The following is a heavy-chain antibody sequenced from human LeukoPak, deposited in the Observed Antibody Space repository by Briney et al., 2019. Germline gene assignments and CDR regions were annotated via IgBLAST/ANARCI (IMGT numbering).Heavy chain of an antibody. CDR2: IYYSGST. D-gene: IGHD2-15*01. Sequence: SETLSLTCTVSGGSISSYYWRWIRQPPGKGLEWSGYIYYSGSTNYNPSLKSRVTISVDTSKNQFSLKLSSVTAADTAVYYCARQGGYCSGGSCSLFDIWGQGTMVTVSS. V-gene: IGHV4-59*08. CDR3: ARQGGYCSGGSCSLFDI. J-gene: IGHJ3*02. CDR1: GGSISSYY.